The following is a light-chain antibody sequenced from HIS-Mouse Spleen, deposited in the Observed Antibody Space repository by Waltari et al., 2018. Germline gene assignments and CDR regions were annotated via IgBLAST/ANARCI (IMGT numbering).Light chain of an antibody. CDR1: KLGEKY. J-gene: IGLJ2*01. CDR3: QAWDSSYSV. CDR2: QDS. V-gene: IGLV3-1*01. Sequence: SYELTQPPSVSVSPGQTASLTCSGDKLGEKYACWYQQKPGQSPVLVIYQDSKRPSGIPERFSGSNSGNTATLTISGTQAMDEADYYCQAWDSSYSVFGGGTKLTVL.